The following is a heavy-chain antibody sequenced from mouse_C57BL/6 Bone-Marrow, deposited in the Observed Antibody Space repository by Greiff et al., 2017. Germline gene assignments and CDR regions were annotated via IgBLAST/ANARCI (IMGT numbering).Heavy chain of an antibody. V-gene: IGHV1-55*01. Sequence: QVQLQQPGAELVKPGASVKMSCKASGYTFTSYWITWVKQRPGQGLEWIGDIYPGSGSTKYNEKFKSKATLTVDTSSSTAYMQRSSLTSEDSAVYWCAKVGRIRFDYWGQGTTLTVSS. J-gene: IGHJ2*01. D-gene: IGHD4-1*01. CDR1: GYTFTSYW. CDR2: IYPGSGST. CDR3: AKVGRIRFDY.